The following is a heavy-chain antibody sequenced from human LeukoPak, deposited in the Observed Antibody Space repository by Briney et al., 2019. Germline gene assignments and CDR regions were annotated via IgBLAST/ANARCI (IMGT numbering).Heavy chain of an antibody. J-gene: IGHJ4*02. V-gene: IGHV3-30*04. Sequence: GGSLRLSCAASGFTFSSYAMHWVRQAPGKGLEWVAVISYDGSNKYYADSVKGRFTISRDNSKNTLYLQMNSLRAEDTAVYYCARDDVDTAMVTFDYWGQGTLVTVSS. D-gene: IGHD5-18*01. CDR2: ISYDGSNK. CDR3: ARDDVDTAMVTFDY. CDR1: GFTFSSYA.